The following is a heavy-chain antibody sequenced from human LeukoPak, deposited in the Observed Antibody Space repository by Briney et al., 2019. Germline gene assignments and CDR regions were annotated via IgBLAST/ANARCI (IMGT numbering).Heavy chain of an antibody. J-gene: IGHJ3*02. V-gene: IGHV3-30*14. CDR3: ARNYYDSSADI. CDR2: ISYDGSNK. CDR1: GFTFSSYA. Sequence: GGSLRLSCAASGFTFSSYAMHWVRQAPGKGLEWVAVISYDGSNKYYADSVKGRFTISRDNSKDTLYLQMNSLRAEDTALYYCARNYYDSSADIWGQGTMVTVSS. D-gene: IGHD3-22*01.